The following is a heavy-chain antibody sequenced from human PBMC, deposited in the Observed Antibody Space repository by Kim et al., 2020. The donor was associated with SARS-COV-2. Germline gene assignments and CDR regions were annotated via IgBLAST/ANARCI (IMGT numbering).Heavy chain of an antibody. CDR1: GGSISSSNW. CDR3: ARTPSDSSGYYYYGMDV. CDR2: IYHSGST. D-gene: IGHD3-22*01. Sequence: SETLSLTCAVSGGSISSSNWWSWVRQPPGKGLEWIGEIYHSGSTNYNPSLKSRVTISVDKSRNQFSLKLSSVTAADTAVYYCARTPSDSSGYYYYGMDVWGQGTTVTVSS. J-gene: IGHJ6*02. V-gene: IGHV4-4*02.